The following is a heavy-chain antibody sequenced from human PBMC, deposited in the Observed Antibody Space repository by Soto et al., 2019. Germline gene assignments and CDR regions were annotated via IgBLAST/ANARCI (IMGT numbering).Heavy chain of an antibody. D-gene: IGHD3-16*01. V-gene: IGHV1-18*01. CDR2: ISAYNGNT. CDR3: ARVGGALGDLDY. CDR1: GYTFAPYP. Sequence: QVQLVQSGPELKKPGTSVTVSCKASGYTFAPYPFGWVGKAPGQGLEWMGWISAYNGNTINAQKFQGRVTLTTDTSTSTAYMALTSLTSDDTAVYYCARVGGALGDLDYWGQGTLVTVSS. J-gene: IGHJ4*02.